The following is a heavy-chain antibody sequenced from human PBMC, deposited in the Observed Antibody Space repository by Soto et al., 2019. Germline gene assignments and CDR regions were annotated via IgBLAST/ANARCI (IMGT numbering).Heavy chain of an antibody. Sequence: EVQVLESGGGLVQPGGSLRLSCAASGFTFTSYAMTWVRQAPGKGLEWVSTISGSGGSTYYADSVKGRFTISRDNSKNPLYLEMNSLRAEDTAVYYCAKGGDCINDVHYENFDPWGQGTLVTVSS. CDR1: GFTFTSYA. V-gene: IGHV3-23*01. J-gene: IGHJ5*02. CDR3: AKGGDCINDVHYENFDP. D-gene: IGHD2-21*01. CDR2: ISGSGGST.